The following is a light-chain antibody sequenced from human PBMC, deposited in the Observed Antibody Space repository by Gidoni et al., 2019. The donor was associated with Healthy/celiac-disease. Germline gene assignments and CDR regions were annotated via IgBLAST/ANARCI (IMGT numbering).Light chain of an antibody. V-gene: IGLV3-1*01. J-gene: IGLJ2*01. Sequence: SYELTQPPSVSVSPAQTASITCSGDKLGDKYACWYQQKPGQSPVLVIYQDSKRPSGLPERFSGSNSGNTATLTISGTQAMDEADYYCQAWDSSTHVVFGGGTKLTVL. CDR1: KLGDKY. CDR3: QAWDSSTHVV. CDR2: QDS.